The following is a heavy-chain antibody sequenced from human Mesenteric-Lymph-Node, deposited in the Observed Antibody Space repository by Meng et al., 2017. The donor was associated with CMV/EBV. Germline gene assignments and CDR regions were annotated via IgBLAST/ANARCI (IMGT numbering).Heavy chain of an antibody. CDR3: ARDRGRGSTWFWFFDL. Sequence: GGSLRLSCAASGFTFNDYAMHWVRQAPGEGLEWVAVIQYDESNEYYADSVKGRFTISRDNAMNTLYLQMNSLRPEDTAVYFCARDRGRGSTWFWFFDLWGRGTPVTVSS. J-gene: IGHJ2*01. CDR2: IQYDESNE. V-gene: IGHV3-30*14. CDR1: GFTFNDYA. D-gene: IGHD2/OR15-2a*01.